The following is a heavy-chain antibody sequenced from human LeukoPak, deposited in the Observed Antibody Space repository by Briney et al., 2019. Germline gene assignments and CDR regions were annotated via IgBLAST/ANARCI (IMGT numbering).Heavy chain of an antibody. Sequence: SETLSLTCTVSGDSISRSSYYWSWIRQHPGKGLEWIGYIYYSGSTYDNPSLKSRVTISVDTYKNQFSLKLSSVTAADTAVYYCARGRSLTLDYWGQGTLVTVST. J-gene: IGHJ4*02. D-gene: IGHD2-15*01. V-gene: IGHV4-31*03. CDR1: GDSISRSSYY. CDR2: IYYSGST. CDR3: ARGRSLTLDY.